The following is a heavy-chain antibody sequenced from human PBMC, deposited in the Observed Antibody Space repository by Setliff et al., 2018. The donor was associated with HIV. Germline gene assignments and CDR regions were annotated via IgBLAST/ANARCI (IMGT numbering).Heavy chain of an antibody. J-gene: IGHJ5*01. Sequence: PGGSLRLSCAASGFTFSNQVMTWVRQAPGKGLEWVSSISGTDGSSATYADSVKGRFTNSRDNAKNTLYLQMDSLRAEDTAVYYCARGGANPSWFDSWGQGTLVTVSS. CDR3: ARGGANPSWFDS. CDR2: ISGTDGSSA. CDR1: GFTFSNQV. V-gene: IGHV3-74*03. D-gene: IGHD3-16*01.